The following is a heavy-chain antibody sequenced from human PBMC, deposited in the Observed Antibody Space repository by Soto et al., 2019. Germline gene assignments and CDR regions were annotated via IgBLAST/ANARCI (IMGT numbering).Heavy chain of an antibody. CDR3: AKPTQRGLLEWLSLYYFDY. Sequence: GGSLRLSCAASGFTFSTYPMSWVRQAPGKGLEWVSSIAGTGGSTDYTDYADSVKGRFTISRDNSKNTLYLQMSSLRADDTAVYWCAKPTQRGLLEWLSLYYFDYWGQGTLVTVSS. D-gene: IGHD3-3*01. V-gene: IGHV3-23*01. CDR2: IAGTGGSTDYT. J-gene: IGHJ4*02. CDR1: GFTFSTYP.